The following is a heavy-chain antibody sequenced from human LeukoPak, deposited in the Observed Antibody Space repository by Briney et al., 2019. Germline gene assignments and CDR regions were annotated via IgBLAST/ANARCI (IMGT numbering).Heavy chain of an antibody. J-gene: IGHJ4*02. CDR2: IYTSGST. D-gene: IGHD7-27*01. CDR1: GGSISSGSYY. CDR3: ARDVPGDPYYFDY. Sequence: SQTLSLTCTVSGGSISSGSYYWSWIRQPAGKGLEWIGRIYTSGSTNYNPSLKSRVTISVDTSKNQFSLKLSSVTAADTAVYYCARDVPGDPYYFDYWGQGTQVTVSS. V-gene: IGHV4-61*02.